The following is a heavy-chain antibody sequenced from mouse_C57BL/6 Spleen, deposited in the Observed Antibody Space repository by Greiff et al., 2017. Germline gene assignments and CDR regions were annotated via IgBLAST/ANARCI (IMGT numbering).Heavy chain of an antibody. CDR2: ISNKADGSTT. CDR1: GFTFTDYY. Sequence: EVKLVEPGGGLVQPGGSLSFSCKASGFTFTDYYMRWVSQPPGKALEWLGFISNKADGSTTEYSANVKGRFTISSYNSQSILYLQRNALTAEDSATYCCARLAYDYVWFAYWGQGTLVTVSA. D-gene: IGHD2-4*01. J-gene: IGHJ3*01. CDR3: ARLAYDYVWFAY. V-gene: IGHV7-3*01.